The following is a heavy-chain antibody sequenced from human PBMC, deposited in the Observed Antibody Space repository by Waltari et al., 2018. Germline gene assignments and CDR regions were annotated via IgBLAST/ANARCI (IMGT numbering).Heavy chain of an antibody. Sequence: EVQLRQSGAAVQKPGESVKISCEGSGYRFSYDWIGWVRQRPGKGLEWVGVVYPGDTENRDNPAFQDQGTSSVDESINTACLQWNSLKASDSGRYYWARVVGAYWYFDLWGPGTLVTVSS. V-gene: IGHV5-51*01. D-gene: IGHD2-2*01. CDR2: VYPGDTEN. J-gene: IGHJ2*01. CDR1: GYRFSYDW. CDR3: ARVVGAYWYFDL.